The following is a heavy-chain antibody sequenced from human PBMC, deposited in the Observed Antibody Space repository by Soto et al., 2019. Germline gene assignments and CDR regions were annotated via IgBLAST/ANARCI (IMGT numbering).Heavy chain of an antibody. J-gene: IGHJ4*02. D-gene: IGHD3-16*01. CDR2: ISYDGSNK. CDR1: GFTFSTYG. CDR3: LKARERGINLIGGG. V-gene: IGHV3-30*18. Sequence: QVQLVESGGGVVQPGRSLRLSCAASGFTFSTYGMHWVRQAPGKGLEWVALISYDGSNKYYADSVKGRFTISRDNSKNIPYLQTNSLTAEEAAEYYCLKARERGINLIGGGWGQGTLVTVSS.